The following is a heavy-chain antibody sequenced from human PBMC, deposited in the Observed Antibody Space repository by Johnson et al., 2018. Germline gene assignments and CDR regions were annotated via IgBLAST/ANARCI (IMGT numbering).Heavy chain of an antibody. V-gene: IGHV3-9*01. CDR2: ISWNSDNI. CDR3: VNSNSGRYQNGMDV. Sequence: EVQLVETGGGLVQPGKSLRLSCAAAGFTFADYAMHWVRQGPGTGLEWVSGISWNSDNIVYADSLKGRFTIYSDNVKNSLFLQMNSLRGEETATYYCVNSNSGRYQNGMDVWGQGTTVIVTS. J-gene: IGHJ6*02. D-gene: IGHD4-11*01. CDR1: GFTFADYA.